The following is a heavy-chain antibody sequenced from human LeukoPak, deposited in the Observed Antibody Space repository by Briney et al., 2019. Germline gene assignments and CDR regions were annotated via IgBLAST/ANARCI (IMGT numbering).Heavy chain of an antibody. CDR2: IIPIFGTA. CDR1: GGTFSSYA. J-gene: IGHJ6*02. Sequence: GSSVKVSCKASGGTFSSYAISWVRQAPGQGLEWMGGIIPIFGTANYAQKLQGRVTMTTDTSTSTAYMELRSLRSDDTAVYYCARAVGIAAAGAYYYYYGMDVWGQGTTVTVSS. V-gene: IGHV1-69*05. D-gene: IGHD6-13*01. CDR3: ARAVGIAAAGAYYYYYGMDV.